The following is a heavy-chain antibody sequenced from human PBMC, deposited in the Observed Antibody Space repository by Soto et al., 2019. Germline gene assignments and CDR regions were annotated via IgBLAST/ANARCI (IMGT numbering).Heavy chain of an antibody. Sequence: EVQLVESGGGLVQPGGSLRLSCVASGFTFSSYWMHWVRQAPGKGLVWVSSISNDGSSTNYADPVKGRFTISRDNAKNRWYLQMNSLGKEDTAVYHWPGWPNKTPRTGGQGTWVIVS. CDR3: PGWPNKTPRT. CDR1: GFTFSSYW. V-gene: IGHV3-74*01. CDR2: ISNDGSST. J-gene: IGHJ1*01.